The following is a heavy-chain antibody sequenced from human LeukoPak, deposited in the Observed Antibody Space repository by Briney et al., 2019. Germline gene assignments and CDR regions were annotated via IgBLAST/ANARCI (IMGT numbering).Heavy chain of an antibody. CDR2: INAGNGNT. Sequence: GASVKVSCKASGYTFTSYAMHWVRQAPGQRLEWMGWINAGNGNTKYSQKFQGRVTITRDTSASTAYMELSSLRSEDTAVYYCAREGYSSSWYIFADHFGRPNWFDPWGQGTLVTVSS. CDR1: GYTFTSYA. J-gene: IGHJ5*02. CDR3: AREGYSSSWYIFADHFGRPNWFDP. D-gene: IGHD6-13*01. V-gene: IGHV1-3*01.